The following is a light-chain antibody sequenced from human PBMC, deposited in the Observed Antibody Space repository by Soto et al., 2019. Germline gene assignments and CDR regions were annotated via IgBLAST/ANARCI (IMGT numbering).Light chain of an antibody. Sequence: LSLSPGSLSTPSEGTTKHIASNHLAWYQQKPGKAPRLLIFAASTRAGGIPARFSGSRSGTDFTLTISSLQSEDFAVYYCQQYYGCPLTFGGGTKVDIK. CDR1: HIASNH. V-gene: IGKV3-15*01. CDR3: QQYYGCPLT. J-gene: IGKJ4*01. CDR2: AAS.